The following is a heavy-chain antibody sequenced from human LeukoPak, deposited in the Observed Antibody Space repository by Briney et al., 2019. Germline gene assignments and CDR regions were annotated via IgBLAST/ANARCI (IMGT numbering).Heavy chain of an antibody. CDR2: ITSGENT. V-gene: IGHV3-23*01. CDR3: AKRLSSSSTWYYFDY. CDR1: GFTFSNYA. D-gene: IGHD6-13*01. J-gene: IGHJ4*02. Sequence: GGSLRLSCAASGFTFSNYAMNWVRQAPGKGLEWVSTITSGENTYYADSVKGRFTISRDNSKNTLYLQMNSLRAEDAAVYYCAKRLSSSSTWYYFDYWGQGTLVTVSS.